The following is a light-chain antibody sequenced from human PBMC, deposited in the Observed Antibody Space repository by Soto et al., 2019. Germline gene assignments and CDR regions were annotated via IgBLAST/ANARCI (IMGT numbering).Light chain of an antibody. Sequence: QSVLTQPASLSGSPGQSITISCTGTSSDVGGYNYVSWYQQHPGKAPKLMIYDVSNRPSGVSNRFSGSKSGNTASLTISGLQAEDEADYYCSSYTSSSTFGVFGTG. CDR3: SSYTSSSTFGV. CDR2: DVS. J-gene: IGLJ1*01. CDR1: SSDVGGYNY. V-gene: IGLV2-14*01.